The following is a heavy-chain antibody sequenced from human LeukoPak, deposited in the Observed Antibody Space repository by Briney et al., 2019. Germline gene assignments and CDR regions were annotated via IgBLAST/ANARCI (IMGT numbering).Heavy chain of an antibody. J-gene: IGHJ6*03. CDR1: GGSFSDYS. Sequence: SETLSLTCAVYGGSFSDYSWSWIRQPPGKGLEWIGEINHTGGANHNPSLMSRVIISVDTSKNQFPLKVSSVTAADTAVYYCARVGYHFPINDWSRTGLGAYPTKYYYYMDVWGKGTTVTVSS. CDR3: ARVGYHFPINDWSRTGLGAYPTKYYYYMDV. V-gene: IGHV4-34*01. CDR2: INHTGGA. D-gene: IGHD3-9*01.